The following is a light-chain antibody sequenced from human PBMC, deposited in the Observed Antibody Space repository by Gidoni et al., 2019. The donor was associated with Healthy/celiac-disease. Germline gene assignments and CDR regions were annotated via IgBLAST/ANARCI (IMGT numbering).Light chain of an antibody. CDR3: QQYNNWST. J-gene: IGKJ3*01. CDR1: QSVSSN. CDR2: GAS. V-gene: IGKV3-15*01. Sequence: EIVMTQSPATLSVSPGERATLSCRASQSVSSNLAWYQQKPGQAPRLLIYGASTRATVIPARFSGSGSGTEFTLTISSLQSEDFAVYYCQQYNNWSTFGPGTKVDIK.